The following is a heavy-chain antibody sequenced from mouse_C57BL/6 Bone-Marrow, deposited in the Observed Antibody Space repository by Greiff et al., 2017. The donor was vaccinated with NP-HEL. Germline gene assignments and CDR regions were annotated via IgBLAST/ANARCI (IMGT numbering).Heavy chain of an antibody. J-gene: IGHJ3*01. D-gene: IGHD3-2*02. Sequence: QVQLQQSGAYPGREGKEGKRDGKESGYTFTNYWIGWAKQRPGHGLEWIGDIYPGGGDTNYNEKFKGKATLTADKSSSTAYMQFSSLTSEDSAIYYCARSETAQAAWFAYWGQGTLVTVSA. CDR3: ARSETAQAAWFAY. CDR2: IYPGGGDT. V-gene: IGHV1-63*01. CDR1: GYTFTNYW.